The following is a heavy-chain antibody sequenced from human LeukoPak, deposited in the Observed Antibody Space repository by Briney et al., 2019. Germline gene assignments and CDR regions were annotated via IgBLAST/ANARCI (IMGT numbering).Heavy chain of an antibody. J-gene: IGHJ4*02. D-gene: IGHD6-19*01. CDR2: ISWNSGSI. CDR1: GFTFDDYA. CDR3: AKDSYSSGRSHIDY. Sequence: GGSLRLSCAASGFTFDDYAMHWVRQAPGKGLEWVSGISWNSGSIGYADSVKGRFTISRDNAKNSLDLQMNSLRAEDTALYYCAKDSYSSGRSHIDYWGQGTLVTVSS. V-gene: IGHV3-9*01.